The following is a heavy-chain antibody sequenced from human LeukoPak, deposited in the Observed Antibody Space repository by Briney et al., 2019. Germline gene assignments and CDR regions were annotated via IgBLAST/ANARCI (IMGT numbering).Heavy chain of an antibody. CDR1: GGSISSYY. V-gene: IGHV4-59*01. Sequence: SETLSLTCTVSGGSISSYYWSWIRQPPGKGLECIGYIYYSGSTNYNPSLKSRLTISVDTSKNQFSLKLSSVTAADTAVYYCARETSQKGAHYMDVWGKGTTVTISS. D-gene: IGHD3-16*01. J-gene: IGHJ6*03. CDR3: ARETSQKGAHYMDV. CDR2: IYYSGST.